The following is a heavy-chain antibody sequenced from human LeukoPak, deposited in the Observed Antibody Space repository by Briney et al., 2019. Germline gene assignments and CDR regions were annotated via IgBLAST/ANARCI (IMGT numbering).Heavy chain of an antibody. CDR1: GFTFSTYT. V-gene: IGHV3-23*01. CDR2: IGNNGGGI. D-gene: IGHD7-27*01. CDR3: AIDPNWGTHS. Sequence: GGSLRLSCAASGFTFSTYTMYWVRQPPGKRLEWVSIIGNNGGGIHYADSVKGRFTISRDNFKNALYLQMNSLRVEDTAVYYCAIDPNWGTHSWGQGVLVTVSS. J-gene: IGHJ4*02.